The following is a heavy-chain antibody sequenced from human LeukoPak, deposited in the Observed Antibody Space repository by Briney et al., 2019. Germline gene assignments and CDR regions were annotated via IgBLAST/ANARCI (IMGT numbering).Heavy chain of an antibody. J-gene: IGHJ4*02. CDR3: ARNILTGYPNSYFDY. CDR1: GSSISSSNW. CDR2: INHSGTT. Sequence: SETLSLTCAVSGSSISSSNWRSWVRQPPGKGLEWIGEINHSGTTNYNPSLKSRVTISVDKSENQFSLKLISVTAADTAVYYCARNILTGYPNSYFDYWGQGTLVTVSS. V-gene: IGHV4-4*02. D-gene: IGHD3-9*01.